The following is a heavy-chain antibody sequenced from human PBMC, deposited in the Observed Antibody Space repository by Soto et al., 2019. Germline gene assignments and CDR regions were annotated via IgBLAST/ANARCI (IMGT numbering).Heavy chain of an antibody. Sequence: VSLRLSCAASGFTFSSYAMSWVRQAAGKGLEWVSAISGSGGSTYYADSVKGRFTISRDNSKNTLYLQMNSLRAEDTAVYYCAKGPNYYDSSGYYLPFDYWGQGTLVTVSS. D-gene: IGHD3-22*01. CDR2: ISGSGGST. CDR1: GFTFSSYA. V-gene: IGHV3-23*01. J-gene: IGHJ4*02. CDR3: AKGPNYYDSSGYYLPFDY.